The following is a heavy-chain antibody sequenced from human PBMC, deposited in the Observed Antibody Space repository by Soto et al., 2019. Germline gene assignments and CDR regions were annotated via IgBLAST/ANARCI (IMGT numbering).Heavy chain of an antibody. Sequence: QVQLQQSGAEVRKPGSSVKLSCKASGGTFSNSAISWVRQAPGQGPEWMGGIMPIFRTPDYAQKFLGRVTISADESTSTAYMELSGLTSDDTAVYYCARDKDRLQLGGNYYYILDVWGQGTTVTVSS. D-gene: IGHD1-1*01. CDR2: IMPIFRTP. V-gene: IGHV1-69*12. J-gene: IGHJ6*02. CDR3: ARDKDRLQLGGNYYYILDV. CDR1: GGTFSNSA.